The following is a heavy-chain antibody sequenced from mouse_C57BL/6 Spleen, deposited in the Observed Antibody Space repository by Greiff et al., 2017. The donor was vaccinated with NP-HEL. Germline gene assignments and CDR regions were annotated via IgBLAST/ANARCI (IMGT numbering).Heavy chain of an antibody. Sequence: QVQLQQSGPELVKPGASVKISCKASGYSFTSYYIHWVKQRPGQGLEWIGWIYPGSGNTKYNEKFKGKATLTADTSSSTAYMQLSSLTSEDSAVYYCARYYDYGGSYAMDYWGQGTSVTVSS. V-gene: IGHV1-66*01. J-gene: IGHJ4*01. D-gene: IGHD2-4*01. CDR3: ARYYDYGGSYAMDY. CDR1: GYSFTSYY. CDR2: IYPGSGNT.